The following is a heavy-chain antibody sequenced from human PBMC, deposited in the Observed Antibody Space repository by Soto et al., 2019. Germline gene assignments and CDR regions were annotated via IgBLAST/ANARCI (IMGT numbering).Heavy chain of an antibody. Sequence: SETLSLTCAVYGGSFSGYYWSWIRQPPGKGQEWIGEINHSGSTNYNPSLKSRVSISVDTSKNQFSLKLSSVTAADTAVYYCARGEGDGYNWSYYYYGMDVWGQGTTVT. D-gene: IGHD1-1*01. J-gene: IGHJ6*02. V-gene: IGHV4-34*01. CDR1: GGSFSGYY. CDR3: ARGEGDGYNWSYYYYGMDV. CDR2: INHSGST.